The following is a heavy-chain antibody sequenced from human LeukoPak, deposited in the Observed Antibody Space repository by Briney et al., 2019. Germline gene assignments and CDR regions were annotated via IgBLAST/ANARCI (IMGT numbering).Heavy chain of an antibody. CDR1: GGSISSSSYY. Sequence: SETLSLTCTVSGGSISSSSYYWGWIRQPPGKGLEWIGSIYYSGSTYYNPSLKSRVTISVDTSKNQFSLKLSSVSAADTAVYYCARRLTEYCTNGVCYWFDYWGQGTLVTVSS. J-gene: IGHJ4*02. D-gene: IGHD2-8*01. CDR2: IYYSGST. V-gene: IGHV4-39*01. CDR3: ARRLTEYCTNGVCYWFDY.